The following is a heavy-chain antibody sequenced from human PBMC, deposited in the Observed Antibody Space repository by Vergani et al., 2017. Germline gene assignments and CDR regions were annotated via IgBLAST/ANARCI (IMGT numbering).Heavy chain of an antibody. V-gene: IGHV4-4*08. D-gene: IGHD4-17*01. CDR1: GGSISSYY. CDR2: IYTSGST. CDR3: ATQTSNDYGDYEGLGYYFDY. J-gene: IGHJ4*02. Sequence: QVQLQESGPGLVKPSETLSLTCTVSGGSISSYYWSWIRQPPGKGLEWIGRIYTSGSTNYNPSLKSRVTISVDTSKNQFSLKLSSVTAADTAVYYCATQTSNDYGDYEGLGYYFDYWGQGTLVTVSS.